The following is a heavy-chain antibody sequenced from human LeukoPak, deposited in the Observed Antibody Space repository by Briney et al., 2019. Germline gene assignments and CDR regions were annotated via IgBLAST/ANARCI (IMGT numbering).Heavy chain of an antibody. CDR2: ISGSSNTI. D-gene: IGHD5-24*01. V-gene: IGHV3-48*01. CDR3: ARWREGYNYIDY. Sequence: PGGSLRLSCAASGFTFSSYSMNWVRQSPGKGLEWVSYISGSSNTIYYADSVKGRFTISRDNAKNSLYLQMNSLRAEDTAVYYCARWREGYNYIDYWGQGTLVTVSS. CDR1: GFTFSSYS. J-gene: IGHJ4*02.